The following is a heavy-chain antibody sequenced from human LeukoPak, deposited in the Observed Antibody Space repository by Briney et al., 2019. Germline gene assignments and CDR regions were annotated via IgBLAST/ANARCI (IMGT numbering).Heavy chain of an antibody. J-gene: IGHJ4*02. D-gene: IGHD2-15*01. CDR3: AKPSLLYGYCSGGSCYESPFDY. CDR2: ISGSGGST. V-gene: IGHV3-23*01. Sequence: PGGSLRLSCAASGFTFSSYAMSWVRQAPGKGLEWGSAISGSGGSTYYADSVKGRFTISRDNSKNTLYLQMNSLRAEDTAVYYCAKPSLLYGYCSGGSCYESPFDYWGQGTLVIVSS. CDR1: GFTFSSYA.